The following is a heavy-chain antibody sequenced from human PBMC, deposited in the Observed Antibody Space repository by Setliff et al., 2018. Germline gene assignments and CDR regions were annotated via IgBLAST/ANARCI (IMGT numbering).Heavy chain of an antibody. Sequence: PSETLSLTCAVSGASINSGHYWGWIRQPPGKDLEWIATIYHRGRKYYNPSLQSRVSVSLDTSKNAFSLRLTSMTAADTAVSYCPAPGRDDLDTPFEPFDIWGQGTMGTVSS. D-gene: IGHD3-3*01. J-gene: IGHJ3*02. CDR3: PAPGRDDLDTPFEPFDI. CDR2: IYHRGRK. CDR1: GASINSGHY. V-gene: IGHV4-38-2*01.